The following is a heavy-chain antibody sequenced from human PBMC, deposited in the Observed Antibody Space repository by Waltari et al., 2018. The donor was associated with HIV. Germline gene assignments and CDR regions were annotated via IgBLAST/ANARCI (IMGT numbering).Heavy chain of an antibody. V-gene: IGHV2-70*01. CDR2: IDWDDDK. Sequence: QVTLRESGPALVKPTQTLTLTCTFSGFSLSTSGMCVSWIRQPPGKALEWLALIDWDDDKYYSTSLKTRLTISKDTSKNQVVLTMTNMDPVDTATYYCARSPLYYDGSGSYANWFDPGGQGTLVTVSS. J-gene: IGHJ5*02. CDR3: ARSPLYYDGSGSYANWFDP. CDR1: GFSLSTSGMC. D-gene: IGHD3-10*01.